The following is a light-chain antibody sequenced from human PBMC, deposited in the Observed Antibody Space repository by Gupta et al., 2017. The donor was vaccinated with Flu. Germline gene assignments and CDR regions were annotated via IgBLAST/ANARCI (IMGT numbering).Light chain of an antibody. J-gene: IGKJ1*01. CDR3: QQYDAYPWT. CDR1: QSISDW. CDR2: KAS. V-gene: IGKV1-5*03. Sequence: DLQMTQSPSTPSASVGDSVIITCRASQSISDWLTWYQQKPGTAPKLLIYKASTLESGVPSRFSGSGSGTEFTLTINNLQPDDFATYFCQQYDAYPWTFGQGTKVEIK.